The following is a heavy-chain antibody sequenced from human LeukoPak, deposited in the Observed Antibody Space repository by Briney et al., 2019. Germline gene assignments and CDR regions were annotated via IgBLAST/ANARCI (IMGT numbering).Heavy chain of an antibody. CDR3: ARDFLSPEVYYYDSSGYGYYFDY. CDR1: GFTFSSYE. D-gene: IGHD3-22*01. J-gene: IGHJ4*02. CDR2: ISSSGSTI. Sequence: HPGGSLRLSCAASGFTFSSYEMNWVRQAPGKGLEWVSYISSSGSTIYYADFVTGRFTISRDNAKNSLYLQMNSLRAEDTAVYYCARDFLSPEVYYYDSSGYGYYFDYWGQGTLVTVSS. V-gene: IGHV3-48*03.